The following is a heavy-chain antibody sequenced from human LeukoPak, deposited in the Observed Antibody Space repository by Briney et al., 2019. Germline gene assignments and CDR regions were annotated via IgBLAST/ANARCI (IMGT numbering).Heavy chain of an antibody. CDR1: GYTFTNYG. D-gene: IGHD3-22*01. CDR3: ARAITMIVRAGDY. CDR2: IDSRNGHT. J-gene: IGHJ4*02. V-gene: IGHV1-18*01. Sequence: ASVKVSCKASGYTFTNYGITWVRQAPGQGLEWMGWIDSRNGHTKYGQKFQGRVIMTTDTSTSTTYMELRSLRSDNTAVYYCARAITMIVRAGDYWGQGTLVTVSS.